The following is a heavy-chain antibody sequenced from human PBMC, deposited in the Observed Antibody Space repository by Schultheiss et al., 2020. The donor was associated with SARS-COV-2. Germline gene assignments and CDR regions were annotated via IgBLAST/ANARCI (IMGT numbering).Heavy chain of an antibody. CDR3: ARHKVVFITGTTNYYYYYMDV. Sequence: GESLKISCKGSGYSFTSYWIGWVRQMPGKGLEWMGIIYPGDSDTRYSPSFQGQVTISADKSISTAYLKWSSLKASDTAMYYCARHKVVFITGTTNYYYYYMDVWGRGTTVTVSS. CDR2: IYPGDSDT. CDR1: GYSFTSYW. D-gene: IGHD1-20*01. J-gene: IGHJ6*03. V-gene: IGHV5-51*01.